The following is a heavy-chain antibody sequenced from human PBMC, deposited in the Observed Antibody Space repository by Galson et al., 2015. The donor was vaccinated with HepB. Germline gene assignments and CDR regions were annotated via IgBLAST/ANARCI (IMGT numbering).Heavy chain of an antibody. CDR1: GFSLRTAGVG. V-gene: IGHV2-5*01. CDR3: AHSAYFDSSGYYPDLFDF. D-gene: IGHD3-22*01. J-gene: IGHJ4*02. Sequence: PALVKPTQTLTLTCTFSGFSLRTAGVGVGWIRQPPGKALEWLTLIYWNDDKRYSPSLKNRVTITKDTSKNQVVLTMTNMDPVDTATYYCAHSAYFDSSGYYPDLFDFWGQGALVTVSS. CDR2: IYWNDDK.